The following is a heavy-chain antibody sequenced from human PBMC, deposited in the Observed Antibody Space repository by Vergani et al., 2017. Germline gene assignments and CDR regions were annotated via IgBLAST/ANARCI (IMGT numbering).Heavy chain of an antibody. CDR1: GFAFSRHS. Sequence: EVQLVESGGGLEQPGGSLRLSCAASGFAFSRHSMNWVRQAPGKGLEWVAYIDLGSATIHYADSVKGRFTISRDNAKNSLYLQMNSLRAEDTAVYYCARYGSGRHLMDPFDYWGQGTLVTVTS. CDR2: IDLGSATI. J-gene: IGHJ4*02. V-gene: IGHV3-48*01. CDR3: ARYGSGRHLMDPFDY. D-gene: IGHD3-10*01.